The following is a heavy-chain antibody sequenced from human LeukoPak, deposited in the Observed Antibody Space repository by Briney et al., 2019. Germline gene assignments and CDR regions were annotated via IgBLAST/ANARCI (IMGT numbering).Heavy chain of an antibody. Sequence: GGALRLSCVASGFTFSNYGMHWVRQAPGKGLEGVAVIWYDGSNKYYADSVKGRFTISRDNSKNTLYLQMNSLRAEDTAVYYCARGVPWYSSGWYADYWGQGTLVTVSS. CDR1: GFTFSNYG. J-gene: IGHJ4*02. CDR3: ARGVPWYSSGWYADY. D-gene: IGHD6-19*01. V-gene: IGHV3-33*01. CDR2: IWYDGSNK.